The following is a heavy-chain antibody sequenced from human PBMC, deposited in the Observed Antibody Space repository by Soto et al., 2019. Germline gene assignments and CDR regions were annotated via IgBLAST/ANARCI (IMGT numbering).Heavy chain of an antibody. D-gene: IGHD6-19*01. CDR1: GGSISSSSYY. CDR2: IYYSGST. Sequence: SETLSLTCTVSGGSISSSSYYWGWIRQPPGKGLEWIGSIYYSGSTYYNPSLKSRVTISVDTSKNQFSLKLSSVTAADTAVYYCARVLKDSGGWYVGRYYYYGMDVWGQGTTVTVSS. V-gene: IGHV4-39*01. CDR3: ARVLKDSGGWYVGRYYYYGMDV. J-gene: IGHJ6*02.